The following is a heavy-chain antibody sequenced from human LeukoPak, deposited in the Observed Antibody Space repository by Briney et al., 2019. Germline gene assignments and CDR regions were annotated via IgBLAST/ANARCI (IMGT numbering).Heavy chain of an antibody. V-gene: IGHV3-9*01. CDR3: AKDLGGSATTV. D-gene: IGHD2-2*01. J-gene: IGHJ4*02. CDR2: ISWSGDRM. CDR1: GFTFEDHV. Sequence: GGSLRLSCAASGFTFEDHVMHWVRHAPGKGLEWVSRISWSGDRMGYADAVKGRFTISRDNAKNSLFLQMNSLRVEDTALYYCAKDLGGSATTVWGQGTLVTVSS.